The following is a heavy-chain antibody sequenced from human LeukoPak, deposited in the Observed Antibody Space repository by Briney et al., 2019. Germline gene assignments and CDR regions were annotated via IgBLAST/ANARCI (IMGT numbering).Heavy chain of an antibody. D-gene: IGHD2-2*01. CDR2: IYYSGST. CDR3: ARHATVVVPAAIGYNWFDP. CDR1: GGSISSGGYY. Sequence: SETLSLTCTVSGGSISSGGYYWSWIRQHPGKGLEWIGYIYYSGSTYYNPSLKSRVTISVDTSKNQFSLKLSSVTAADTAVYYCARHATVVVPAAIGYNWFDPWGQGTLVTVSS. J-gene: IGHJ5*02. V-gene: IGHV4-39*01.